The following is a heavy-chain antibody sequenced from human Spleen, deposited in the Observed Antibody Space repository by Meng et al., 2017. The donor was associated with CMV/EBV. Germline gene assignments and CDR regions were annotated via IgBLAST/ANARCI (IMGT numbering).Heavy chain of an antibody. CDR3: ARGGERYTHYYYYGMDV. J-gene: IGHJ6*02. CDR2: ISYDGSNK. CDR1: GFTFSSYA. D-gene: IGHD3-9*01. Sequence: GESLKISCAASGFTFSSYAMHWVRQAPGKGLEWVTVISYDGSNKYYADSVKGRFTISRDNSKNTLYLQMNSLRAEDTAVYYCARGGERYTHYYYYGMDVWGQGTTVTVSS. V-gene: IGHV3-30-3*01.